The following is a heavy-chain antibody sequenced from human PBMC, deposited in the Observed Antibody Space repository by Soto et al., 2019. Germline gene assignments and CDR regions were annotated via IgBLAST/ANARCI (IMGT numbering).Heavy chain of an antibody. CDR3: ANTRTVTTYYMDV. J-gene: IGHJ6*03. Sequence: QPGGSLRLSCAASGFTFSSYSMNWVRQAPGKGLEWVSYISSSSSTIYYADSVKGRFTISRDNAKNSLYLQMNSLRAEDTAVYYCANTRTVTTYYMDVWGKGTTVTVSS. D-gene: IGHD4-4*01. CDR1: GFTFSSYS. CDR2: ISSSSSTI. V-gene: IGHV3-48*01.